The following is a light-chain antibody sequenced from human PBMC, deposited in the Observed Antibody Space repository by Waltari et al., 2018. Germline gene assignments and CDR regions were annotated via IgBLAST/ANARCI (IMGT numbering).Light chain of an antibody. CDR3: SSYTSRGTLV. V-gene: IGLV2-14*01. CDR1: ISDVGGYNF. Sequence: QSALTQPASVSGSPGQSITISCTGTISDVGGYNFVSWYQQAPGKAPTLIIYEVYDRPLGVSNRFSGSKSANRASLTISGLQTEDEADYYCSSYTSRGTLVFGGGTKLTVL. J-gene: IGLJ2*01. CDR2: EVY.